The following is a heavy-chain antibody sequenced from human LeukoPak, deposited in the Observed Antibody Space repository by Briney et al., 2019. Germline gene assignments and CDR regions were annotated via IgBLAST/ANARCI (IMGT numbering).Heavy chain of an antibody. V-gene: IGHV1-2*02. CDR3: ARATNILMVMSDD. D-gene: IGHD2-8*01. CDR1: GYTFTDYY. J-gene: IGHJ4*02. Sequence: ASVKVSCKASGYTFTDYYLHWVRQAPGQGVEWMGWINPDSGGTNYAQKFQGRVIVTTNTSITTAYLELSGLRSDDTAVYFCARATNILMVMSDDWGQGSLVTVSS. CDR2: INPDSGGT.